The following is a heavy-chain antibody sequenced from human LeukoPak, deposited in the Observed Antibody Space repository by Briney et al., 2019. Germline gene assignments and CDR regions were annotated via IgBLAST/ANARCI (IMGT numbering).Heavy chain of an antibody. CDR1: GGSISSYY. J-gene: IGHJ4*02. CDR3: ARHAYSYYYDSSGYSLSYFDY. CDR2: IYYSGST. V-gene: IGHV4-59*08. Sequence: ETLSLTCTVSGGSISSYYWSWIRQPPGKGLEWIGYIYYSGSTNYNPSLKSRVTISVDTSKNQFSLKLSSVTAADTAVYYCARHAYSYYYDSSGYSLSYFDYWGQGTLVTVSS. D-gene: IGHD3-22*01.